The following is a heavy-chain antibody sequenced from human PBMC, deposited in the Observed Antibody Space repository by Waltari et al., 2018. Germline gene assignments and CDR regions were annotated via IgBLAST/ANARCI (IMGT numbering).Heavy chain of an antibody. CDR1: GYSFTSYW. D-gene: IGHD3-22*01. Sequence: EVQLVQSGAEVKKPGESLKISCKGSGYSFTSYWIGWVRQMLGKGLEWMGIISPGDSDTRYRPSFQGQVTISADKSISTAYLQWSSLKASDTAMYYCARARGYYDSSGYPNYFDYWGQGTLVTVSS. CDR3: ARARGYYDSSGYPNYFDY. CDR2: ISPGDSDT. J-gene: IGHJ4*02. V-gene: IGHV5-51*03.